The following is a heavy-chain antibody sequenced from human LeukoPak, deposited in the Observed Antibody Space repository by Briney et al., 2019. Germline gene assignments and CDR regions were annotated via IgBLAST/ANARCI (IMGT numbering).Heavy chain of an antibody. V-gene: IGHV3-7*01. CDR1: GFTFSSYW. Sequence: GGSLRLSCAASGFTFSSYWMSWVRQAPGKGLEGVANIKQDGSEKYYVDSVKGRFTISRDNAKNSLYLQMNSLRAEDTAVYYCAELGITMIGGVWGKGTTVAISS. J-gene: IGHJ6*04. CDR3: AELGITMIGGV. CDR2: IKQDGSEK. D-gene: IGHD3-10*02.